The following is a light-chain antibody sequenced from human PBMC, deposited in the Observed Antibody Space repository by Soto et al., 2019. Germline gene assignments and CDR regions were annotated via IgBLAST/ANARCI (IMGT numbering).Light chain of an antibody. Sequence: EIVLTQSPGTLSLSPGERATLSCRASQSVSSSYLAWYQQKPGQAPRLLIYGASSRDTGIPDRFSGSGSGTDFTLTNSRPEPEDFAVYYCQQYGSSLFTFGPGTKVDIK. CDR3: QQYGSSLFT. CDR1: QSVSSSY. V-gene: IGKV3-20*01. J-gene: IGKJ3*01. CDR2: GAS.